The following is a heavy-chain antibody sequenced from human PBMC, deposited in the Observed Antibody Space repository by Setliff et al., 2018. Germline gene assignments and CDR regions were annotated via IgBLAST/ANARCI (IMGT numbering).Heavy chain of an antibody. V-gene: IGHV3-48*03. Sequence: GGSLRLSCVASGFRFSTYEMNWVRQAPGKGLEWVSYISSDGSTVFYADSVKGRFTISRDNAKNSLYLQMNSLKTEDTAVYYCSRYSTVTTSFANWGQGTLVTVSS. CDR3: SRYSTVTTSFAN. D-gene: IGHD4-17*01. CDR1: GFRFSTYE. CDR2: ISSDGSTV. J-gene: IGHJ4*02.